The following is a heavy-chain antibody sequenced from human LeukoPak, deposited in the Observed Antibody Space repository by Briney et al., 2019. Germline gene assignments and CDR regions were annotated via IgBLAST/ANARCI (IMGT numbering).Heavy chain of an antibody. CDR1: GYTFTSYA. D-gene: IGHD1-14*01. Sequence: ASVKVSCKASGYTFTSYAMHWVRRAPGQRLEWMGWINAGNGNTKYSQKFQGRVTITRDTSASTAYMELSSLRSEDTAVYYCAGTPSVSQGWFDPWGQGTLVTVSS. V-gene: IGHV1-3*01. CDR3: AGTPSVSQGWFDP. CDR2: INAGNGNT. J-gene: IGHJ5*02.